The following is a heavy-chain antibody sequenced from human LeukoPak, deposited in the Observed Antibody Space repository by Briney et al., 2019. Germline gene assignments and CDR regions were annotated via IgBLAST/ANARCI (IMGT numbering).Heavy chain of an antibody. CDR3: ARGPGFDY. CDR1: GRSISSVSSY. Sequence: SETLSLTCTVSGRSISSVSSYWSWIRQPAGKGLEWIGRIYTSGSTNYNPSLKSRVTISVDTSKNQFSLKLSSVTAGDTAVYYCARGPGFDYWGQGTLVTVSS. CDR2: IYTSGST. J-gene: IGHJ4*02. V-gene: IGHV4-61*02.